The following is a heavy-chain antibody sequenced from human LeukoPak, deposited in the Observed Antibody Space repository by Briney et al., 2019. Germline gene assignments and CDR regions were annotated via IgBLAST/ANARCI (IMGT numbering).Heavy chain of an antibody. V-gene: IGHV4-30-4*01. CDR3: ARAAADYNSWYYFDY. CDR1: GDSISSGDHY. J-gene: IGHJ4*02. D-gene: IGHD5-12*01. CDR2: SHYSGST. Sequence: SQTLSLTCTVSGDSISSGDHYWSWIRQPPEKGLEWIGYSHYSGSTYYNPSLEGRVIISVDMSKNQFSLSLNSLTAGDSAVYYCARAAADYNSWYYFDYWGQGTLVTVSS.